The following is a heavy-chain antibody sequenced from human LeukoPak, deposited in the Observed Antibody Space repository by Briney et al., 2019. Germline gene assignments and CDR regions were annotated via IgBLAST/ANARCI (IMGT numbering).Heavy chain of an antibody. CDR3: ARVTVYKLRFLEWLPLDY. Sequence: SETLSLTRAVYGGSFSGYYWSWIRQPPGKGLEWIGEINHSGSTNYNPSLKSRVTISVDTSKNQFSLKLSSVTAADTAVYYCARVTVYKLRFLEWLPLDYWGQGTLVTVSS. V-gene: IGHV4-34*01. D-gene: IGHD3-3*01. J-gene: IGHJ4*02. CDR2: INHSGST. CDR1: GGSFSGYY.